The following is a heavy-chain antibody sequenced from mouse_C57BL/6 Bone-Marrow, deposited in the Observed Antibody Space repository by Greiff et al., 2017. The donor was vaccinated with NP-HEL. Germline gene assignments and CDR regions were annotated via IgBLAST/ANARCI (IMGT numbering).Heavy chain of an antibody. CDR3: AREPLDGGYFDY. CDR2: ISSGSSTI. Sequence: EVHLVESGGGLVKPGGSLKLSCAASGFTFSDYGMHWVRQAPEKGLEWVAYISSGSSTIYYAATVKGRITISRDTAKNTLFLKMTSLRSDDTAMYYCAREPLDGGYFDYWGQGTTLTVSS. CDR1: GFTFSDYG. V-gene: IGHV5-17*01. J-gene: IGHJ2*01.